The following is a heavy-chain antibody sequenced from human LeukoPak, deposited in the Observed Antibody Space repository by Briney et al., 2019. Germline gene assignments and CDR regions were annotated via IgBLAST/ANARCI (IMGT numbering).Heavy chain of an antibody. D-gene: IGHD6-6*01. CDR2: IFYSGST. J-gene: IGHJ3*02. CDR1: GGSINSADYY. CDR3: ARALGGEQLAINAFDI. Sequence: PSETLSLTCSVSGGSINSADYYWGWIRQPPGKGLECIGYIFYSGSTSYNPSLKSRLTISLDTSKNQFSLNLSSVTAADTAVYYCARALGGEQLAINAFDIWGQGTMVTVSS. V-gene: IGHV4-30-4*08.